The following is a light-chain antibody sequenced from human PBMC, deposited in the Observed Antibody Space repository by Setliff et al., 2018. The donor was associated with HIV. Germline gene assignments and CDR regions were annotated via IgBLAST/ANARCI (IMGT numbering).Light chain of an antibody. Sequence: SYELTQPPSVSVAPGKTARITCGGNNIGSKSVHWYQQKPGQAPVLVVYDDNDRPSGIPERFSGSNSGNTATLTISRVEAGGEADYYCQVWDSSSDHHVFGTGTKVTVL. CDR1: NIGSKS. CDR2: DDN. CDR3: QVWDSSSDHHV. J-gene: IGLJ1*01. V-gene: IGLV3-21*03.